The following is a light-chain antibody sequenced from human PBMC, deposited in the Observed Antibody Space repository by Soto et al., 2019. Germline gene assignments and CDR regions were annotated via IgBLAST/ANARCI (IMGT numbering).Light chain of an antibody. CDR2: SNN. CDR1: RSNIGSST. CDR3: AAWYASLNGYMV. Sequence: QLVLTQPPSASGTPGQRVTISCSGIRSNIGSSTVNWYQQLPGTAPKLLIYSNNQRPSGVPDRFSGSKSGTSASLAISGLQSEDEADYYCAAWYASLNGYMVFGGGTKLTVL. J-gene: IGLJ2*01. V-gene: IGLV1-44*01.